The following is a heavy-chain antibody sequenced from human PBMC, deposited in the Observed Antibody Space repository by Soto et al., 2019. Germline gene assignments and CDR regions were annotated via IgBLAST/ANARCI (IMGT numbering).Heavy chain of an antibody. CDR1: GGSISSYY. J-gene: IGHJ6*02. CDR2: IYYSGST. D-gene: IGHD3-3*01. V-gene: IGHV4-59*01. Sequence: SETLSLTCTVSGGSISSYYWSWIRQPPGKGLEWIGYIYYSGSTNYNPSLKSRVTVSVDTSKNQFSLKLSSVTAADTAVYYCARDGGRYYGMDVWGQGTTVTVSS. CDR3: ARDGGRYYGMDV.